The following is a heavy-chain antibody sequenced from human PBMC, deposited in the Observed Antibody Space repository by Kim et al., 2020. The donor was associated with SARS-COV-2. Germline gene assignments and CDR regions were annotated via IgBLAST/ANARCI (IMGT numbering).Heavy chain of an antibody. CDR3: ARDPRDTYDFWSGYYMDYDYDMDV. V-gene: IGHV3-33*01. D-gene: IGHD3-3*01. Sequence: GGSLRLSCAASGFTFSSYGMHWVRQAPGKGLEWVAVIWYDGSNKYYADSVKGRFTISRDNSKNTLYLQMNSLRAEDTAVYYCARDPRDTYDFWSGYYMDYDYDMDVWGQGTTVTVSS. CDR2: IWYDGSNK. CDR1: GFTFSSYG. J-gene: IGHJ6*02.